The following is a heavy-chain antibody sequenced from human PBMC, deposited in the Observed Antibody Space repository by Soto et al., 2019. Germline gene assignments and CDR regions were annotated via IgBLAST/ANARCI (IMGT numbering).Heavy chain of an antibody. CDR3: ARAHNGDYLIVKWSSSENYYYGMDV. Sequence: GASVKVSCKASGGTFSSYAISWVRQAPGQGLEWMGGIIPIFGTANYAQKFQGRVTITADESTSTAYMELSSLRSEDTAVYYCARAHNGDYLIVKWSSSENYYYGMDVWGQGTTVTVSS. J-gene: IGHJ6*02. V-gene: IGHV1-69*13. CDR2: IIPIFGTA. D-gene: IGHD4-17*01. CDR1: GGTFSSYA.